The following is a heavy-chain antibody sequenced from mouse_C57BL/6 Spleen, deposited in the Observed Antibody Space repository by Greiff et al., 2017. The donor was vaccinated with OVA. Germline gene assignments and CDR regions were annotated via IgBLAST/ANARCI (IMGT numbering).Heavy chain of an antibody. CDR1: GYTFTSYW. CDR3: ARRTHARDY. Sequence: QVQLQQPGAELVKPGASGGGAWKASGYTFTSYWITCVKQRPGQRLEWIGDIYPANCGTHYNEKFKSKATLPVYPYSSTAYMQLSSLTSEDSAVDYCARRTHARDYWGQGTSVTVSS. CDR2: IYPANCGT. J-gene: IGHJ4*01. V-gene: IGHV1-55*01.